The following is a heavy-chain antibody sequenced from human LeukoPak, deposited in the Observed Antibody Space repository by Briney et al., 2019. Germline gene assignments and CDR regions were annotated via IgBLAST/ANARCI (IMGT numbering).Heavy chain of an antibody. CDR3: ARRQYSGYDFDF. J-gene: IGHJ4*02. CDR2: VYPRDSDT. CDR1: GYIFTNYW. D-gene: IGHD5-12*01. Sequence: GESLKISCKASGYIFTNYWIGWVRQMPGKGLEWMGIVYPRDSDTRYSPSFQGQVTVSADKSISTAYLQWNTLEASDTAMYYCARRQYSGYDFDFWGQGTLVTVSS. V-gene: IGHV5-51*01.